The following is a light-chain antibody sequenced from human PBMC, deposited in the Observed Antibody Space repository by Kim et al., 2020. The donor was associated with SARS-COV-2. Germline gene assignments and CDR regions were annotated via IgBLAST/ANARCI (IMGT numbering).Light chain of an antibody. CDR3: QHRNNWPLT. CDR2: DAS. Sequence: EIVLTQSPATLSLSPGERATLSCWASESVSTSLAWYQQKPGQAPRLLIYDASRRATGVPARFSASGSGTDFTLTISGLEPEDVAVYYCQHRNNWPLTFGGGTKVDIK. CDR1: ESVSTS. J-gene: IGKJ4*01. V-gene: IGKV3-11*01.